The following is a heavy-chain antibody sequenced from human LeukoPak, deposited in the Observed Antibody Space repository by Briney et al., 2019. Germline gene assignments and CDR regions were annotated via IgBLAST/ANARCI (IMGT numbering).Heavy chain of an antibody. Sequence: SVKVSCKASGGTFSSYAISWVRQAPGQGLEWMGRIIPIFGTANYAQKFQGRVMITTDESTSTAYMELSSLRSEDTAVYYCARDPSLRLSVPTYDYWGQGTLVTVSS. CDR1: GGTFSSYA. J-gene: IGHJ4*02. V-gene: IGHV1-69*05. D-gene: IGHD3-16*02. CDR2: IIPIFGTA. CDR3: ARDPSLRLSVPTYDY.